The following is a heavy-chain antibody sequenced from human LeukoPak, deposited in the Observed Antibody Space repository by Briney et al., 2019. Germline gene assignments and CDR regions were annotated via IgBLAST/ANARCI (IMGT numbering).Heavy chain of an antibody. J-gene: IGHJ6*02. Sequence: SQTLSLTCAISGDSVSSISVAWNWIRQSPTRGLEWLGRTYYRSKWYYEYAVSVKSRINISPDTSKNQFSLQLTSVTPEDTAVYYCSLARSEYHYGMDVWGQGTTVTVSS. CDR2: TYYRSKWYY. V-gene: IGHV6-1*01. CDR1: GDSVSSISVA. CDR3: SLARSEYHYGMDV.